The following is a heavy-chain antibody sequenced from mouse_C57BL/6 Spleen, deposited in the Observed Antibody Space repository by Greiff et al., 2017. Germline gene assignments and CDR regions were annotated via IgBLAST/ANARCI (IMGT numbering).Heavy chain of an antibody. Sequence: EVKVVESGGGLVKPGGSLKLSCAASGFTFSSYAMSWVRQTPEKRLEWVATISDGGSYTYYPDNVKGRFTISRDNAKNNLYLQMSHLKSEDTAMYYCARDRDPYYGYDEGFAYWGQGTLVTVSA. V-gene: IGHV5-4*01. CDR2: ISDGGSYT. CDR1: GFTFSSYA. J-gene: IGHJ3*01. D-gene: IGHD2-9*01. CDR3: ARDRDPYYGYDEGFAY.